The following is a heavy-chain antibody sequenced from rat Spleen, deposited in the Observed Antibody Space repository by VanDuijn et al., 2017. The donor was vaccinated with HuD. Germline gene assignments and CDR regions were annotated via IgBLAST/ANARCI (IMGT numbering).Heavy chain of an antibody. D-gene: IGHD5-1*01. CDR3: ARLGDH. J-gene: IGHJ2*01. CDR1: GFSLTSYH. V-gene: IGHV2-43*01. Sequence: QVQLKESGPGLVQPSQTLSLTCTVSGFSLTSYHVSWVRQPPGKGLEWMGVIWTGGSTAYNSLLTSRLSISRDISKSQVFLKMNSVQAEDTAVYFCARLGDHWGQGLMVTVSS. CDR2: IWTGGST.